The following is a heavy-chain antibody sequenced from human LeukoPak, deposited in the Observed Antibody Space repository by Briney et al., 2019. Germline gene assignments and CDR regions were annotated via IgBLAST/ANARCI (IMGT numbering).Heavy chain of an antibody. V-gene: IGHV3-23*01. CDR1: GFTFSSYA. Sequence: GGSLRLSCAASGFTFSSYAMSWVRQAPGKGLEWVSAISGSGGSTYYADSVKGRLTISRVNSKNTLYLQMNSLRAEDTAVYYCAKLDAQWLARPYFDYWGQGTLVTVSS. D-gene: IGHD6-19*01. CDR2: ISGSGGST. CDR3: AKLDAQWLARPYFDY. J-gene: IGHJ4*02.